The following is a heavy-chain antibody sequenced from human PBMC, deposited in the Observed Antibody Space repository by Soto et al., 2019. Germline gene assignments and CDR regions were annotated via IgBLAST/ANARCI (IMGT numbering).Heavy chain of an antibody. Sequence: QVQLVQSGAELKKPGASVKVSCKASGYTFTSYALHWVRQAPGQRLEWMGWINAGNGHTKYSREFRNRLTITIDTSASTAYMDLRSLKSADTAVFYCARDFAGGLNDAFDFGGQGTMVTVSS. D-gene: IGHD5-12*01. V-gene: IGHV1-3*01. CDR2: INAGNGHT. CDR1: GYTFTSYA. CDR3: ARDFAGGLNDAFDF. J-gene: IGHJ3*01.